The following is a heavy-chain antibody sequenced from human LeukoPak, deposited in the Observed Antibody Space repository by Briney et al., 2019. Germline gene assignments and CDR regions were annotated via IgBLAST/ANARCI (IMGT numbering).Heavy chain of an antibody. D-gene: IGHD2-15*01. Sequence: PGGSLRLSCGASGFTFSSYAMHWVRQAPGKGLEWVAVISYDGSNKYYADSVKGRFTISRDNSKNTLYLQMNSLRAEDTAVYYCARPFSGGYCSGGSCSEIDYWGQGTLVTVSS. CDR2: ISYDGSNK. V-gene: IGHV3-30*04. CDR3: ARPFSGGYCSGGSCSEIDY. CDR1: GFTFSSYA. J-gene: IGHJ4*02.